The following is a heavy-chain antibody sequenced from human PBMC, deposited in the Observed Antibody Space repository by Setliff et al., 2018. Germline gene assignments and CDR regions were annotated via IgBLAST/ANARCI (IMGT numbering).Heavy chain of an antibody. CDR1: GHSLTSNH. J-gene: IGHJ3*02. CDR3: ARDSPTVVTHLRVFDI. V-gene: IGHV1-46*01. Sequence: ASVKVSCKASGHSLTSNHFHWGRQAPGKGLEWMGTINPNDGYTIYAPAFQGRVTMTTDTSTATVFMELRSLRSDDTAVYYCARDSPTVVTHLRVFDIWGQGTRVTVSS. CDR2: INPNDGYT. D-gene: IGHD4-17*01.